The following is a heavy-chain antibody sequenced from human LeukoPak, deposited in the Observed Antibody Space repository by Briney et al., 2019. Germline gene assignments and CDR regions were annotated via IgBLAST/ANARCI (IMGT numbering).Heavy chain of an antibody. Sequence: VASVKVSCKASGYTFTSYDINWVRQAPGQGLEWMGWIDPTSGGTKYAQKFQGRVTMTRDTSSNTAYMELSSLRCDDTAVYYCARGPKYYDFWSGSDYWGQGTLVTVSS. CDR1: GYTFTSYD. J-gene: IGHJ4*02. CDR2: IDPTSGGT. CDR3: ARGPKYYDFWSGSDY. V-gene: IGHV1-2*02. D-gene: IGHD3-3*01.